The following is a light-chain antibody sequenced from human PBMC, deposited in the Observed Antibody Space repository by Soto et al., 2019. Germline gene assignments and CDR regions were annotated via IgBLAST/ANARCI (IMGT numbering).Light chain of an antibody. CDR1: SSDVGGYNY. J-gene: IGLJ2*01. Sequence: QAVVTQPASVSGSPGQSITISCTGTSSDVGGYNYVSWYQQHPGKAPKLMIYDVSNRPSGVSNRFSGSKSGNTVSLTISGLQAEDEADYYCSSYTSSSTLFGGGTKLTVL. V-gene: IGLV2-14*01. CDR2: DVS. CDR3: SSYTSSSTL.